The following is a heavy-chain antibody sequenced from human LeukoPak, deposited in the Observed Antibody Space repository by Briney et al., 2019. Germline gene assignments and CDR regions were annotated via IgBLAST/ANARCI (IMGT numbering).Heavy chain of an antibody. CDR3: ARGGSGWTNFDY. CDR2: IGPAGDT. D-gene: IGHD6-19*01. V-gene: IGHV3-13*01. CDR1: GFTFSKYD. J-gene: IGHJ4*02. Sequence: GGSLRLSCAASGFTFSKYDMHWVRQATGKGLEWVSAIGPAGDTYYPGSAKGRFTISRENAKNSLYLQMNSLRTEDTAVYYCARGGSGWTNFDYWGQGSLVTVSS.